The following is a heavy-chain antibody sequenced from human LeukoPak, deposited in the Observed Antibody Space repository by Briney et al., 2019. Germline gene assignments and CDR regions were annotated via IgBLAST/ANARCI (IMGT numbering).Heavy chain of an antibody. V-gene: IGHV1-3*01. D-gene: IGHD6-13*01. J-gene: IGHJ4*02. Sequence: ASVKVSCKASGYTFTSYAMHWVRQAPGQRLEWMGWINAGNGNTKYSQKFQGRVTITRDTSASTAYMELSSLRSEDTAVYYCARDRSSSWSDFDYWGQGTLVTVSS. CDR2: INAGNGNT. CDR3: ARDRSSSWSDFDY. CDR1: GYTFTSYA.